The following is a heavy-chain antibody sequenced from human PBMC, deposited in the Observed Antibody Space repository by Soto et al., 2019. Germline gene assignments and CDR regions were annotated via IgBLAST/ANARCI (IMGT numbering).Heavy chain of an antibody. CDR2: ISAYNGNT. CDR3: ARNPAAIMVQPYGMDV. Sequence: QVQLVQSGAEVKKPGASVKVSCKASGYTFTSYGISWVRQAPGQGLEWMGWISAYNGNTNYAQKLQGRVTMTTDTSTSKAFMELMSLRSDDTAVYYCARNPAAIMVQPYGMDVWGQGTTVTVSS. J-gene: IGHJ6*02. D-gene: IGHD2-2*01. CDR1: GYTFTSYG. V-gene: IGHV1-18*01.